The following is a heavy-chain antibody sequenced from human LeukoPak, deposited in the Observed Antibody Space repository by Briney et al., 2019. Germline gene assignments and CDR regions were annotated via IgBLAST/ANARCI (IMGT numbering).Heavy chain of an antibody. Sequence: SETLSLTCAVYGGSFSGYYWSWIRQPPGKGLEWIGETNHSGSTNYNPSLKSRVTISVDTSKNQFSLKLSSVTAADTAVYYCARDLWGSGLYYYYYGMDVWGQGTTVTVSS. D-gene: IGHD3-16*01. V-gene: IGHV4-34*01. J-gene: IGHJ6*02. CDR1: GGSFSGYY. CDR3: ARDLWGSGLYYYYYGMDV. CDR2: TNHSGST.